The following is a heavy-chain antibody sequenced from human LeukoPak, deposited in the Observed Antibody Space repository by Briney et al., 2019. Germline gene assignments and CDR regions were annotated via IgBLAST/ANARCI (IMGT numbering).Heavy chain of an antibody. CDR1: GYTFTGYY. CDR2: INPNSGGT. J-gene: IGHJ4*02. V-gene: IGHV1-2*06. Sequence: ASVKVSRKASGYTFTGYYMHWVRQAPGQGLEWMGRINPNSGGTNYAQKFQGRVTMTRDTSISTAYMELSRLRSDDTAVYYCARRVDGDYFDYWGQGTLVTVSS. CDR3: ARRVDGDYFDY. D-gene: IGHD4-17*01.